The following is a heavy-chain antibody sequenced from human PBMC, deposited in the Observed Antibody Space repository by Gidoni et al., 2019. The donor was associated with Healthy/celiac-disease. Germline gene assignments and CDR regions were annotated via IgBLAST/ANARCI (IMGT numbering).Heavy chain of an antibody. CDR1: GFAFGDYA. Sequence: EVQLVESGGGLVQHGRSLRLSCAASGFAFGDYAMHWVRQAPGKGLEWVSGINWNSGSIGYADSVKGRFTISRDNAKNSLYLQMNSLRAEDTALYYCAKDMTLYYYYGMDVWGQGTTVTVSS. CDR3: AKDMTLYYYYGMDV. V-gene: IGHV3-9*01. J-gene: IGHJ6*02. CDR2: INWNSGSI.